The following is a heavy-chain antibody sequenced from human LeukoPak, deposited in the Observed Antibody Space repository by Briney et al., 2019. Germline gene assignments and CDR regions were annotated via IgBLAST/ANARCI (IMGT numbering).Heavy chain of an antibody. CDR2: TYYRSKWYN. CDR1: GDSFSSNSAA. Sequence: SQTLSLTCAISGDSFSSNSAAWNWIRQSPSRGLEWLGTTYYRSKWYNDYAVSVKSRITINSDTSKNQFSLQLNSVTPEDTAVYYCARVVYYDSSGYYGYFDYWGQGTLVTVSS. J-gene: IGHJ4*02. CDR3: ARVVYYDSSGYYGYFDY. V-gene: IGHV6-1*01. D-gene: IGHD3-22*01.